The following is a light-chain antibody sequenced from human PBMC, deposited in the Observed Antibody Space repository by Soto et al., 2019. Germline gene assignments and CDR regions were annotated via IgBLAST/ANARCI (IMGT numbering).Light chain of an antibody. J-gene: IGLJ2*01. CDR3: SSYTSSSPDVG. V-gene: IGLV2-14*01. CDR2: DVS. Sequence: QSALTQPASVSGSPGQSITISCTGTSSDVGGYNYVSWYQQHPGKAPKLMIYDVSNRPSGVSNRFSGSKSGNTASLTISGLQAEDEADYYCSSYTSSSPDVGFGGGTKLTV. CDR1: SSDVGGYNY.